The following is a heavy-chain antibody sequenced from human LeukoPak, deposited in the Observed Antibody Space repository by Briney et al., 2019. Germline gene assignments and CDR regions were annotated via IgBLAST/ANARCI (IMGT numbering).Heavy chain of an antibody. CDR1: GFTFSSYA. CDR2: TSGSGGST. Sequence: PGGSLRLSCAASGFTFSSYAMSWVRQAPGKGLEWVSATSGSGGSTYYADSVKGRFTISRDNSKNTLYLQMDSLKTEDTAVYYCTTVSYGKLDYWGQGTLVTVSS. D-gene: IGHD3-16*01. V-gene: IGHV3-23*01. CDR3: TTVSYGKLDY. J-gene: IGHJ4*02.